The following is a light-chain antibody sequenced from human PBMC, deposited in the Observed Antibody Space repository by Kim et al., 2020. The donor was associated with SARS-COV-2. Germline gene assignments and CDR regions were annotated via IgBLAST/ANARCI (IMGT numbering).Light chain of an antibody. Sequence: IVLTQFPGTLSLSPGERVTLSCRASQNVGRNFLAWYQQRPGQAPRLLIYGTDTRAAGIPDRFRGSGSGTEFTLTISRLEPEDFAVYYCHQYESSSWTFGQGTKVDIK. CDR2: GTD. V-gene: IGKV3-20*01. CDR1: QNVGRNF. CDR3: HQYESSSWT. J-gene: IGKJ1*01.